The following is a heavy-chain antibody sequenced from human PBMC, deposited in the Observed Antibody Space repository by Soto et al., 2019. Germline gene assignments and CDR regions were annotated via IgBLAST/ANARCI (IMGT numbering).Heavy chain of an antibody. CDR3: ARLQPTWIHNDCAFDY. CDR1: GGSISSSSYY. CDR2: IYYSGST. J-gene: IGHJ4*02. V-gene: IGHV4-39*01. D-gene: IGHD5-18*01. Sequence: KPSETLSLTCTVSGGSISSSSYYWGWIRQPPGKGLEWIGSIYYSGSTYYNPSLKSRVTISVDTSKNQFSLKLSSVTAADTAVYYCARLQPTWIHNDCAFDYWGQGTLVTVSS.